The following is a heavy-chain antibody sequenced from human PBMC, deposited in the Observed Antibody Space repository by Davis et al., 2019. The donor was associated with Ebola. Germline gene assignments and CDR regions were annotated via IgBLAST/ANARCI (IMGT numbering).Heavy chain of an antibody. V-gene: IGHV3-23*01. Sequence: PGGSLRLSCATSGFTLKKYGMSWVRQAPGKGLEWVAAVSRKGDSYYADSVNGRFTVFRDISKDTLFLQMDSLRDDDTALYYCAKEMEVTKPYDNWGRGTLVTVSS. CDR3: AKEMEVTKPYDN. J-gene: IGHJ4*02. CDR1: GFTLKKYG. CDR2: VSRKGDS. D-gene: IGHD2-21*02.